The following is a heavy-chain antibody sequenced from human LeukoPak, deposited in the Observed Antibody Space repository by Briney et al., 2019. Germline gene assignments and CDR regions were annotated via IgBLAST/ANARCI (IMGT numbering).Heavy chain of an antibody. D-gene: IGHD1-26*01. Sequence: GGSLRLSCAASGFTFSDYYMSWIRQALGKGREWVSYISSSGSTIYYADSVKGRFTISRDNAKNSLYLQMNSLRAEDTAVYYGARKASGSYWGPIDYWGQGTLVTVSS. CDR1: GFTFSDYY. V-gene: IGHV3-11*01. CDR3: ARKASGSYWGPIDY. CDR2: ISSSGSTI. J-gene: IGHJ4*02.